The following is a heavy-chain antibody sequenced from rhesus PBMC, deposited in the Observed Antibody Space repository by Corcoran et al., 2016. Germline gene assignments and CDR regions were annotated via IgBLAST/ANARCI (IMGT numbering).Heavy chain of an antibody. CDR2: IYGSSTST. CDR3: ARNSYGATGH. Sequence: QVQLQESGPGVVKPSETLSLTCAVSGGSISDSYRWSWIRRPPGKGLEWIGYIYGSSTSTNYNPSLKSRVTISKDTSKNQFSLKLSSVAAADTAVYYCARNSYGATGHWGQGVLVTVSS. D-gene: IGHD6S26*01. V-gene: IGHV4S10*01. J-gene: IGHJ4*01. CDR1: GGSISDSYR.